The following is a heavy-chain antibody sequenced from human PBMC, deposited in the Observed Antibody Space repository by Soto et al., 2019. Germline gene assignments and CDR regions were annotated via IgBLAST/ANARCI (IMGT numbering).Heavy chain of an antibody. J-gene: IGHJ6*02. CDR3: ARHGHNIYGFDV. V-gene: IGHV4-4*02. Sequence: QVQPQESGPGLVRPSDTLSLTCAVSGGSISSVHWWSWVRQSPGQGLEWIGAMHPSGSTNYNPSLKSRVTVSMDKSRNQFSLKRSSVTAADTAVYFCARHGHNIYGFDVWGRGTTVTVSS. CDR1: GGSISSVHW. CDR2: MHPSGST. D-gene: IGHD1-1*01.